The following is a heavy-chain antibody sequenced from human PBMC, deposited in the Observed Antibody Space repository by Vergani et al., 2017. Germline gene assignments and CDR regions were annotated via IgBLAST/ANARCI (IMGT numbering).Heavy chain of an antibody. Sequence: EVQLVQSGAEVKKPGESLKISCKGSGYSFTSYWIGWVRQMPGKGLEWMGNIYPGDSDTRYSPSFQGQVTISADKSISTAYLQWSSLKASDTAMYYCARQGYCSGGSCYLYAFDIWGQGTMVTVSS. J-gene: IGHJ3*02. CDR2: IYPGDSDT. D-gene: IGHD2-15*01. CDR1: GYSFTSYW. V-gene: IGHV5-51*01. CDR3: ARQGYCSGGSCYLYAFDI.